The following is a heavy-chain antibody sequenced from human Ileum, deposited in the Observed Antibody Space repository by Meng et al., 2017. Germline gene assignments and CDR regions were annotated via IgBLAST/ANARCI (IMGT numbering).Heavy chain of an antibody. CDR2: IHSNGST. V-gene: IGHV3-53*05. Sequence: GESLKISCAASGFTVCTNYMSRVRQAPGQGLEWVSVIHSNGSTYYADSVKGRFTISRDNSKNTLYLQMNSLRAEDSAVYYCAKDPGYGLGTYYDEYWGQGTLVTVSS. J-gene: IGHJ4*02. D-gene: IGHD3-10*01. CDR1: GFTVCTNY. CDR3: AKDPGYGLGTYYDEY.